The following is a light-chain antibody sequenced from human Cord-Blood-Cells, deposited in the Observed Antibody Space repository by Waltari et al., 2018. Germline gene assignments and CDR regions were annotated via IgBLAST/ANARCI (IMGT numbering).Light chain of an antibody. CDR1: SSNIGAGYD. CDR3: QSYDSSLSGYV. V-gene: IGLV1-40*01. Sequence: QSVLTQPPSVSGAPGQRVTISCTWSSSNIGAGYDVHWYQQLPGTAPKLLIYVNSNRPSGAPDRFSVSKSGTSAALAITGLQAEDEADYYCQSYDSSLSGYVFGTGTRVTVL. J-gene: IGLJ1*01. CDR2: VNS.